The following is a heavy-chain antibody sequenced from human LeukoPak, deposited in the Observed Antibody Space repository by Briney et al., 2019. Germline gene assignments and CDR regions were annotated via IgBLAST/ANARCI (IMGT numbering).Heavy chain of an antibody. V-gene: IGHV1-18*01. J-gene: IGHJ4*02. CDR3: ARDWDYYDSSGHLDY. D-gene: IGHD3-22*01. CDR1: GYTFTSYG. CDR2: ISAYNGNT. Sequence: ASVKVSCKASGYTFTSYGISGVRQAPGQELEWMGWISAYNGNTNYAQKLQGRVTMTTDTSTSTAYMELRSLRSDDTAVYYCARDWDYYDSSGHLDYWGQGTLVTVSS.